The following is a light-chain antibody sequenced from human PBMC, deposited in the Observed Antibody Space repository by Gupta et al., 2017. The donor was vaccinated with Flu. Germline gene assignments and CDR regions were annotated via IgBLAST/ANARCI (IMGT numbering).Light chain of an antibody. Sequence: EIVLTQSPATLSLSPGERATLSCRASQSVSTNLAWYQKKPGQAPRLLIYDASSRATGIPARFSGSGSETDFTLTISSLEAEDFALYYCQQRNNWPKVTFGGGTKVEIK. V-gene: IGKV3-11*01. CDR2: DAS. CDR1: QSVSTN. J-gene: IGKJ4*01. CDR3: QQRNNWPKVT.